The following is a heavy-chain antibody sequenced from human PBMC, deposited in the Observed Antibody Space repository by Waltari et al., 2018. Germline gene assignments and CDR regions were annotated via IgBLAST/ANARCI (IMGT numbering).Heavy chain of an antibody. CDR1: GYSISSGYY. D-gene: IGHD4-17*01. V-gene: IGHV4-38-2*01. J-gene: IGHJ4*02. Sequence: QVQLQESGPGLVKPSETLSLTCAVSGYSISSGYYWGWIRQPPGKGLEGIGSIYHSGSTYYNPSLKSRVTISVDTSKNQFSLKLSSVTAADTAVYYCARVDDYGYDYWGQGTLVTVSS. CDR3: ARVDDYGYDY. CDR2: IYHSGST.